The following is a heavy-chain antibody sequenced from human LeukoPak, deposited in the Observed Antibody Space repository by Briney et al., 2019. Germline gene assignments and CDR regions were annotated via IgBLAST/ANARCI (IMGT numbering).Heavy chain of an antibody. J-gene: IGHJ4*02. Sequence: GGSLRLSCAASGFTVSSNYMSWVRQAPGKGLEWVSVIYSGGSTYYADSVKGRFTISRDNSKNTLYLQMNSLRAEDTAVYYCARGPTPGGGYFDYWGQGTLVTVSS. V-gene: IGHV3-66*01. CDR1: GFTVSSNY. D-gene: IGHD2-8*02. CDR2: IYSGGST. CDR3: ARGPTPGGGYFDY.